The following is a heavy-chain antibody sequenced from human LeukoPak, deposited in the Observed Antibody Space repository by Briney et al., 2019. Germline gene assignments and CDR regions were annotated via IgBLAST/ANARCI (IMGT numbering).Heavy chain of an antibody. CDR3: AVILPYYYDSSGPFDY. Sequence: SVKVSCKASGGTFSSYAVSWVRQAPGQGLEWMGRIIPIFGTANYAQKFQGRVTITTDESTSTAYMELSSLRSEDTAVYYCAVILPYYYDSSGPFDYWGQGTLVTVSS. D-gene: IGHD3-22*01. V-gene: IGHV1-69*05. J-gene: IGHJ4*02. CDR2: IIPIFGTA. CDR1: GGTFSSYA.